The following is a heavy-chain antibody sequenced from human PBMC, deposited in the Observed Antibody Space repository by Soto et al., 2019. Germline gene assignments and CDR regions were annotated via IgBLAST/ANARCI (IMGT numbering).Heavy chain of an antibody. CDR2: IYDTGST. J-gene: IGHJ4*02. V-gene: IGHV4-30-2*01. CDR3: ARTWELINFDF. CDR1: GGSISGSAYS. D-gene: IGHD1-26*01. Sequence: QLQLQESGSGLVKPSQTLSLTCAVSGGSISGSAYSWSWIRQPPGKGLEWIGYIYDTGSTYYNPSLKGRVTISVDRSKNQFSLSLNSVTAADTAVYYCARTWELINFDFWGQGTLVTVSS.